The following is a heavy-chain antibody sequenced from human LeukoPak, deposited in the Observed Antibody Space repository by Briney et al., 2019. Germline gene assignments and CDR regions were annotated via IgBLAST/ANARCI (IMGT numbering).Heavy chain of an antibody. Sequence: SGTLSLTCAVSGGSISRSNWWSWVRQPPGKGLEWIGEIYHSGSTNYNPSLKSRVTISVDKSKNRFSLQLSSVTAADTAVYYCARHTLVTAISTYNWFDPWGQGILVTVSS. J-gene: IGHJ5*02. CDR2: IYHSGST. CDR3: ARHTLVTAISTYNWFDP. V-gene: IGHV4-4*02. CDR1: GGSISRSNW. D-gene: IGHD2-21*02.